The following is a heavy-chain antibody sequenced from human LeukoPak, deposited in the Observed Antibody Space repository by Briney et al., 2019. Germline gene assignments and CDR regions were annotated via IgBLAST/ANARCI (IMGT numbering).Heavy chain of an antibody. Sequence: GGSLRLSCAASGFIFSSYAMSWVRQAPGKGLEWVSAISGSGDSTCYADSAKGRFTISRDNSKNTLYLQVKSLRAEDTAVYYCAGSSGLGYYCSGDFCYRSLTDWGQGTLVTVSS. CDR2: ISGSGDST. CDR3: AGSSGLGYYCSGDFCYRSLTD. D-gene: IGHD2-21*01. V-gene: IGHV3-23*01. CDR1: GFIFSSYA. J-gene: IGHJ4*02.